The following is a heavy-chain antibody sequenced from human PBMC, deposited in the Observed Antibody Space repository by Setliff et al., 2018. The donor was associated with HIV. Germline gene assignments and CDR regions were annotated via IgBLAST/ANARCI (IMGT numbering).Heavy chain of an antibody. Sequence: SETLSLTCAGYGGSFSGYYWSWIRQPPGKGLEWIGEINHSGSTNYNPSLKSRVTISVDTSKNQFSLKLSSVTAADTAVYYCNIYYYYYMDVWGKGTTVTVS. J-gene: IGHJ6*03. CDR1: GGSFSGYY. CDR3: NIYYYYYMDV. V-gene: IGHV4-34*01. CDR2: INHSGST.